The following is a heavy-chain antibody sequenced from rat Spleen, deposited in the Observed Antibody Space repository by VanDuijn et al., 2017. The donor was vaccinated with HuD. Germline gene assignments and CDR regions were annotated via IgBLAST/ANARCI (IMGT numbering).Heavy chain of an antibody. Sequence: QVQLKESGPGLVQPSQTLSLTCTVSGFSLSNYGVIWVRQPPGKGLEWIAAISTGGNTYYNSGLKSRLGISRDTSKSQVFLKMNSLQTEDTAIYFCTCSSYDYWGQGVMVTVSS. CDR2: ISTGGNT. V-gene: IGHV2S8*01. J-gene: IGHJ2*01. CDR1: GFSLSNYG. CDR3: TCSSYDY. D-gene: IGHD1-2*01.